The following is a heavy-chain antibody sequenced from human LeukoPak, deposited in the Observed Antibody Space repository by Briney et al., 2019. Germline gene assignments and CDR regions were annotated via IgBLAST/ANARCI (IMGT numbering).Heavy chain of an antibody. CDR1: GYTFTSYD. V-gene: IGHV1-8*01. D-gene: IGHD6-6*01. CDR2: MNPNSGNT. Sequence: GASVKVSCKASGYTFTSYDINWVRQATGQGLEWMGWMNPNSGNTGYGQKFQGRVTVTRNTSISTAYMELSSLRSEDTAVYYCARSGVSSSHYYYGMDVWGQGTTVTVSS. CDR3: ARSGVSSSHYYYGMDV. J-gene: IGHJ6*02.